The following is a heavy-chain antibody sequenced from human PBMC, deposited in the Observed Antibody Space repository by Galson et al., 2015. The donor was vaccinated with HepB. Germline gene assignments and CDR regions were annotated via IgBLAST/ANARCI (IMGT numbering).Heavy chain of an antibody. V-gene: IGHV3-30*18. CDR2: ISYDNK. Sequence: SLRLSCAASGFTSHNYGMNWVRQAPGKGLEWVAVISYDNKYYVDSVKGRFTISGDNSKNTLYLQMNSLRAEDTTVYYCAKGSRGDAFDIWGQGTMVIVSS. D-gene: IGHD3-10*01. J-gene: IGHJ3*02. CDR3: AKGSRGDAFDI. CDR1: GFTSHNYG.